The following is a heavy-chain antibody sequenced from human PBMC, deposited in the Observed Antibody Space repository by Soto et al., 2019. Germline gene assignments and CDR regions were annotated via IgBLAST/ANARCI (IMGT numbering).Heavy chain of an antibody. CDR3: AKELKDIVVVVAATPGHYFDY. D-gene: IGHD2-15*01. V-gene: IGHV3-30*18. CDR1: GFTFSSYG. Sequence: PGGSLRLSCAASGFTFSSYGMHWVRQAPGKGLEWVAVISYDGSNKYYADSVKGRFTISRDNSKNTLYLQMNSLRAEDTAVYYCAKELKDIVVVVAATPGHYFDYWGQGTLVTVS. J-gene: IGHJ4*02. CDR2: ISYDGSNK.